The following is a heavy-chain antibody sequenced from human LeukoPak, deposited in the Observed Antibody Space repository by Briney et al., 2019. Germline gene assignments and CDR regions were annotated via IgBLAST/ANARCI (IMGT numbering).Heavy chain of an antibody. D-gene: IGHD2-15*01. Sequence: GGSLRLSCAASGFTFSSYAMSWVRQAPGKGLEWVSVISGSGGSTYYADSVKGRFTTSRDNSKNTLYLQMNSLRAEDTAVYYCAKDYQGVVAATGFVDYWGQGTLVTVSS. CDR1: GFTFSSYA. J-gene: IGHJ4*02. V-gene: IGHV3-23*01. CDR3: AKDYQGVVAATGFVDY. CDR2: ISGSGGST.